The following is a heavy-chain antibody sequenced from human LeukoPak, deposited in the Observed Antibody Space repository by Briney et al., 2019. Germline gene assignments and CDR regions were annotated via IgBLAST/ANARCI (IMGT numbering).Heavy chain of an antibody. CDR3: AKDGGEYYDILTGYYPRLYYMDV. CDR2: ISGSGGST. D-gene: IGHD3-9*01. CDR1: GFSFSSYE. J-gene: IGHJ6*03. Sequence: GGSLRLSCAASGFSFSSYEMNWVRQAPGKGLEWVSAISGSGGSTYYADSVKGRFTIFRDNSKNTLYLQMNSLRAEDTAVYYCAKDGGEYYDILTGYYPRLYYMDVWGKGTTVTISS. V-gene: IGHV3-23*01.